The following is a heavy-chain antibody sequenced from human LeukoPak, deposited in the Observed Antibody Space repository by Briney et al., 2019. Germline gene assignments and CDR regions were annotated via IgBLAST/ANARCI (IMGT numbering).Heavy chain of an antibody. J-gene: IGHJ4*02. CDR2: IKEDGSVK. CDR3: AKNFGHQQFDS. D-gene: IGHD3/OR15-3a*01. CDR1: GFTFSSSW. V-gene: IGHV3-7*01. Sequence: QPGGSLRLSCAVSGFTFSSSWMDWVRQAPGKGLEWVANIKEDGSVKNYVDSVKGRFTISRDNTKNSLYLQMNSLRAEDTAVYYCAKNFGHQQFDSWGQGTLVIVSS.